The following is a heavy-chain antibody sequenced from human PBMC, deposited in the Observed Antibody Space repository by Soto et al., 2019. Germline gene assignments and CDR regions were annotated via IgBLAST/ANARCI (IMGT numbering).Heavy chain of an antibody. Sequence: GGSLRLSCAASGFTFSSYSMNWVRQAPGKGLEWVSSISSSSSYIYYADSVEGRFTISRDNAKNSLYLQMNSLRAEDTAVYYCASQGLLYDFWSGYYDGMDVWGQGTTVTVSS. J-gene: IGHJ6*02. D-gene: IGHD3-3*01. CDR2: ISSSSSYI. CDR3: ASQGLLYDFWSGYYDGMDV. CDR1: GFTFSSYS. V-gene: IGHV3-21*01.